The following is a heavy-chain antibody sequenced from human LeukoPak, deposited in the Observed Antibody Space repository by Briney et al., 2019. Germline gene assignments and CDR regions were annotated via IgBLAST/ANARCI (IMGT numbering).Heavy chain of an antibody. Sequence: PSETLSLTCTVSGGSISSYYWSWIRQPPGKGLEWIGYIYYSGSTNYNLSLKSRVTISVDTSKNQFSLKLSSVTAADTAVYYCARHRGYSYGYYYGMDVWGQGTTVTVSS. V-gene: IGHV4-59*08. CDR3: ARHRGYSYGYYYGMDV. CDR2: IYYSGST. D-gene: IGHD5-18*01. J-gene: IGHJ6*02. CDR1: GGSISSYY.